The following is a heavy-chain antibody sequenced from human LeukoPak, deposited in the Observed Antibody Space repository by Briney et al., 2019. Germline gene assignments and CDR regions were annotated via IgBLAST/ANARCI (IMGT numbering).Heavy chain of an antibody. D-gene: IGHD5-18*01. CDR1: GGSISSYY. CDR3: ARAGYSYGTGYYFDY. J-gene: IGHJ4*02. Sequence: PSETLSLTCTVSGGSISSYYWSWIRLPPGKGLEWIGYIYYTGATYYNPSLKSRVTISLDTSKNQFSLKLSSVTAADAAVYYCARAGYSYGTGYYFDYWGQGARVTVSS. V-gene: IGHV4-59*01. CDR2: IYYTGAT.